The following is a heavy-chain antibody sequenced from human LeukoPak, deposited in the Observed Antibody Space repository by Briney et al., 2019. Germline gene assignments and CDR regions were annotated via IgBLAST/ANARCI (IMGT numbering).Heavy chain of an antibody. CDR2: ISTSSRYI. CDR3: ARADCSGSTCYLRRSWFDP. D-gene: IGHD2-2*01. Sequence: GGSLRLSCAASGFTLSTFDMNWVRQAPGKGLEWVSSISTSSRYIYYTDSVKGRFTISRDYAKNSLYLQMNSLRPENTSVNYFARADCSGSTCYLRRSWFDPWGEGTLVTVSS. CDR1: GFTLSTFD. V-gene: IGHV3-21*01. J-gene: IGHJ5*02.